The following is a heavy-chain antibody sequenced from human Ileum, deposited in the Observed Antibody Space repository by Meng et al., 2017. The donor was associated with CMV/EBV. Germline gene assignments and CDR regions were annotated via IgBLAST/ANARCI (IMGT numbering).Heavy chain of an antibody. D-gene: IGHD6-19*01. Sequence: ITLMESAPTLLQPTQTLTLTCPFSGFSLSTNGVGVGWIRQPPGKALEWLALIYWDDTKRYSPSLKSRLTISKDTSKNQVVLTMTNTDTVDTATYYCANRRGSGWYETYFDSWGQGTLVTVSS. CDR1: GFSLSTNGVG. J-gene: IGHJ4*02. CDR3: ANRRGSGWYETYFDS. V-gene: IGHV2-5*02. CDR2: IYWDDTK.